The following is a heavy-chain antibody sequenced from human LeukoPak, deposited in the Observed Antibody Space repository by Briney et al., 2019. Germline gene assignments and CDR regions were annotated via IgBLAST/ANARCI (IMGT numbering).Heavy chain of an antibody. CDR2: INPSGGST. CDR3: ARPYGGNRYDAFDI. J-gene: IGHJ3*02. CDR1: GYSFTSFY. Sequence: ASVKVSCKAPGYSFTSFYIRWVRQAPGQGLEWMGIINPSGGSTSYAQKFQGRVTMTRDTSTSTVYMELSSLRSEDTAVYYCARPYGGNRYDAFDIWGQGTMVTVSS. D-gene: IGHD4-23*01. V-gene: IGHV1-46*01.